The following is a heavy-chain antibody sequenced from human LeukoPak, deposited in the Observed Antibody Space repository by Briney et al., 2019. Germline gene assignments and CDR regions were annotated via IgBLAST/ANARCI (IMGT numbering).Heavy chain of an antibody. J-gene: IGHJ5*02. D-gene: IGHD6-19*01. CDR3: ARDVAVAGANNWFDP. V-gene: IGHV3-20*04. CDR2: INWNGGRT. CDR1: GFTFDDYG. Sequence: GGSLRLSCAASGFTFDDYGMSWVRQAPGKGLEWVSGINWNGGRTGYADSVKGRFTISRDNAKNSLYLQMNSLRAEDTALYYCARDVAVAGANNWFDPWGQGTLVTVSS.